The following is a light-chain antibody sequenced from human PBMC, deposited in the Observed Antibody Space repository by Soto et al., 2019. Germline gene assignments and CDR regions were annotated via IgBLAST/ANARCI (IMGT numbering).Light chain of an antibody. CDR1: SSDFGGYNY. J-gene: IGLJ3*02. CDR2: GDF. Sequence: QSVLTQPASVSGSPGQSITISCTGTSSDFGGYNYVHWYQQLPGTAPKLLIYGDFNRPSGVPDRFSGSKSGTSVSLAITGLQAADEADYYCQSYDSSLSTWVFGGGTQLTVL. CDR3: QSYDSSLSTWV. V-gene: IGLV1-40*01.